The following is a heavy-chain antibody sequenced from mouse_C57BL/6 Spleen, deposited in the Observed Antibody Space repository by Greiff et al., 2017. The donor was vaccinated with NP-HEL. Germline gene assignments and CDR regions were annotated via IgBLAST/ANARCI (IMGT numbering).Heavy chain of an antibody. D-gene: IGHD3-1*01. V-gene: IGHV1-4*01. CDR1: GYTFTSYT. CDR2: INPSSGYT. CDR3: ARGRATTGAMDY. Sequence: LQQSGAELARPGASVKLSCKASGYTFTSYTMHWVPQRPGQGLEWIGYINPSSGYTKYNQKFKDKATLTADKSSSTAYMQLSSLTSEDSAVYYCARGRATTGAMDYWGQGTSVTVSS. J-gene: IGHJ4*01.